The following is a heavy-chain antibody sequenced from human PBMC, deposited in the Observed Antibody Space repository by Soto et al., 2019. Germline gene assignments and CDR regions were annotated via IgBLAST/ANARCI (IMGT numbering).Heavy chain of an antibody. D-gene: IGHD3-3*01. Sequence: EVQLLESGGGLVQPGGSLRLSCAASGFTFSSYAMSWVRQAPGKGLEWVSAISGSGGSTYYADSVKGRFTISRDNSKNTLYLQMNSLRAEDTAVSYCAKDQDYDFWSGYSNFDYWGQGTLVTVSS. V-gene: IGHV3-23*01. J-gene: IGHJ4*02. CDR3: AKDQDYDFWSGYSNFDY. CDR1: GFTFSSYA. CDR2: ISGSGGST.